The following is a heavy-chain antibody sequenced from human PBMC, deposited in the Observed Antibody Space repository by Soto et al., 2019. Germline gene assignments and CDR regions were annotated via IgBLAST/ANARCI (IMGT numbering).Heavy chain of an antibody. Sequence: GGSLRLSCAASGFTFDDYAMHWVRQAPGKGLEWVSGISWNSGSIGYADSVKGRFTISRDNAKNSLYLQMNSLRAEDTALYYCAKVTNYPRTRAEYFQHWGQGTLVTVSS. D-gene: IGHD1-1*01. V-gene: IGHV3-9*01. CDR1: GFTFDDYA. J-gene: IGHJ1*01. CDR2: ISWNSGSI. CDR3: AKVTNYPRTRAEYFQH.